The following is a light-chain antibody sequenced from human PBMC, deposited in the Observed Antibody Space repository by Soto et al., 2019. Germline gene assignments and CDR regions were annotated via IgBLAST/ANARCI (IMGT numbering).Light chain of an antibody. CDR2: DAS. Sequence: DIQMTQSPSSLSASVGDRVTITCQASQDISNYLNWYQQKPGKAPKLLIYDASNLETGVPSRFSGSGXGXXXXFXISXLQPEDIATYYCQQYDNLLLTFGGGTKVEIK. CDR1: QDISNY. CDR3: QQYDNLLLT. J-gene: IGKJ4*01. V-gene: IGKV1-33*01.